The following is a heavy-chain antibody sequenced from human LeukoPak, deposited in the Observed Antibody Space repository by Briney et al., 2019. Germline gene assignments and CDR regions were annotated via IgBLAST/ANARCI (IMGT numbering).Heavy chain of an antibody. Sequence: GRSLRLSCAASGFTFDDYAMHWVRHAPGKGLEWVSYISSSSSTIYYADSVKGRFTISRDNAKNSLYLQMNSLRAEDTAVYYCARISIAVSGGFDYWGQGTLVTVSS. CDR2: ISSSSSTI. V-gene: IGHV3-48*01. D-gene: IGHD6-19*01. J-gene: IGHJ4*02. CDR1: GFTFDDYA. CDR3: ARISIAVSGGFDY.